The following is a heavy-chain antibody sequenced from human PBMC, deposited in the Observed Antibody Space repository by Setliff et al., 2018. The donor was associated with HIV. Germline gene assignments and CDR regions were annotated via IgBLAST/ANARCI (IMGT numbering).Heavy chain of an antibody. V-gene: IGHV1-8*02. Sequence: GASVKVSCKASGYNFTDYDINWVRQATGQGLEWMGRMNPNNGNTGYAEKLQGRVTMTRDTSISTAYMELSSLRSDDTAVYYCARGTAPRPASVLEFLEWLFPNWFDPWGQGTLVTVSS. CDR2: MNPNNGNT. CDR3: ARGTAPRPASVLEFLEWLFPNWFDP. CDR1: GYNFTDYD. J-gene: IGHJ5*02. D-gene: IGHD3-3*02.